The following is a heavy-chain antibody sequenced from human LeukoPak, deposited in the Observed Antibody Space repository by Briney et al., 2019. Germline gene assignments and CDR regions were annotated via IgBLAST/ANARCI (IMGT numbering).Heavy chain of an antibody. CDR2: MNAGNGNT. Sequence: ASVKVSCKASGYIFTDYAIHWLRQAPGQRPEWMGWMNAGNGNTKYSQKFQGRITLIRDTSAATAYMQLSSLRHDDLAVYYCARGRGTSGSNRDFYYYYYMDVWGKGTTVTVSS. CDR1: GYIFTDYA. V-gene: IGHV1-3*01. D-gene: IGHD2-15*01. J-gene: IGHJ6*03. CDR3: ARGRGTSGSNRDFYYYYYMDV.